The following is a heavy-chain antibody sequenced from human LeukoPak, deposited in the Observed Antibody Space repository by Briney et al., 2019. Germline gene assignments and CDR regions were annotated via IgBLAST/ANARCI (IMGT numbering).Heavy chain of an antibody. CDR3: AKDEVVPAAIPYFDY. J-gene: IGHJ4*02. V-gene: IGHV3-23*01. D-gene: IGHD2-2*01. CDR2: ISGSGGST. Sequence: GGSLRLSCAASGFTFSSYAMSWVRQAPGKGLEWVSAISGSGGSTYYVDSVKGRFTISRDNSKNTLYLQMNSLRAEDTAVYYCAKDEVVPAAIPYFDYWGQGTLVTVSS. CDR1: GFTFSSYA.